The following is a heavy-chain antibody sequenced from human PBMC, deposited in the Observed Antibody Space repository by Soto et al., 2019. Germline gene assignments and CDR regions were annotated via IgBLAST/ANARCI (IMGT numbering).Heavy chain of an antibody. CDR1: GYTFTSYD. D-gene: IGHD2-21*01. J-gene: IGHJ5*02. Sequence: QVQLVQSGAEVKKPGASVKVSCKASGYTFTSYDINWVRQATGQGLEWMGWMNPNSANTGYAQKFQGRLTMTRNTSISTAYMELSSLRSEDTAVYYCVRSDGYNLNWFDPWGQGTLVTVSS. CDR2: MNPNSANT. CDR3: VRSDGYNLNWFDP. V-gene: IGHV1-8*01.